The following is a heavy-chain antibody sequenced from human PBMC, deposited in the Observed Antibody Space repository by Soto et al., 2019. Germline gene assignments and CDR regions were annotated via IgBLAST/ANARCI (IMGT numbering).Heavy chain of an antibody. V-gene: IGHV4-59*12. CDR1: GDSISSYY. D-gene: IGHD2-21*01. J-gene: IGHJ5*02. CDR2: MXXXXRX. CDR3: ARGRGEFDA. Sequence: PSETLSLTCTLTGDSISSYYWSWIRPPPGKGXGWXXHMXXXXRXXXSPSLKSRVTMSLDSSRNQFSLNLRSVSAADTAVYYCARGRGEFDAWGQGTPVAVSS.